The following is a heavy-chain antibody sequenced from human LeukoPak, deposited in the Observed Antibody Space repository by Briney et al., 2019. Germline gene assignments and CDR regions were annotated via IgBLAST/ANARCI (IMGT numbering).Heavy chain of an antibody. Sequence: ASVKVSCKASGYTFTVYYMHWVRQAPGQGLEWMGWINPNSGGTNYAQKFQGRVTMTRDTSISTAYMELSRLRSDDTAVYYCARDPIVGRYYYYMDVWGKGTTVTVSS. D-gene: IGHD2/OR15-2a*01. CDR3: ARDPIVGRYYYYMDV. CDR1: GYTFTVYY. V-gene: IGHV1-2*02. CDR2: INPNSGGT. J-gene: IGHJ6*03.